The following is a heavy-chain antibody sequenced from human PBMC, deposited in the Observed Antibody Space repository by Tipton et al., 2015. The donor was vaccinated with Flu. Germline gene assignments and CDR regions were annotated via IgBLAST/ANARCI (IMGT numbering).Heavy chain of an antibody. D-gene: IGHD3-10*01. J-gene: IGHJ4*01. V-gene: IGHV3-7*01. Sequence: QLVQSGGGLVQPGGSLRLSCAISGFTFSTYWMSWVRQAPGKGLEWVANIKDDGAEEYYLDSVKGRFTISRDNTRNSLYLQMNSLRDEDTAVYYCARGESVSGSYFPDYFDYWGHGTLVTVSS. CDR3: ARGESVSGSYFPDYFDY. CDR1: GFTFSTYW. CDR2: IKDDGAEE.